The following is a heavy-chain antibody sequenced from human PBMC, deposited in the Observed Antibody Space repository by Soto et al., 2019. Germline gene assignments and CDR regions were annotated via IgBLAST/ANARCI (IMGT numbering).Heavy chain of an antibody. CDR2: IYYSGST. J-gene: IGHJ4*02. CDR1: GGSISSGGYY. D-gene: IGHD4-17*01. V-gene: IGHV4-31*03. CDR3: ARTTVSNNYFDY. Sequence: SETLSLTCTVSGGSISSGGYYWSWIRQHPGKGLEWIGYIYYSGSTYYNPSLKSRVTISVDTSKNQFSLKLSPVTAADTAVYYCARTTVSNNYFDYWGQGTLVTVSS.